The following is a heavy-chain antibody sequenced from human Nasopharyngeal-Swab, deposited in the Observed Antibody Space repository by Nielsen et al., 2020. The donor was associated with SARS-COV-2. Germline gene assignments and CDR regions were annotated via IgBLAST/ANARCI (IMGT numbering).Heavy chain of an antibody. Sequence: WVGQAPGQGLEWMGWINTNTGNPTYAQGFTGRFVFSLDTSVSTAYLQTSSLKAEDTAVYYCARGGVAGTGYGMDVWGQGTTVTVSS. CDR2: INTNTGNP. D-gene: IGHD6-19*01. CDR3: ARGGVAGTGYGMDV. J-gene: IGHJ6*02. V-gene: IGHV7-4-1*02.